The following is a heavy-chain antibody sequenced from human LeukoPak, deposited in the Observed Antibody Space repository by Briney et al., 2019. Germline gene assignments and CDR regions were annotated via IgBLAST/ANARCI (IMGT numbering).Heavy chain of an antibody. Sequence: ASVKVSCKASGYTFTSYGISWVRQAPGQGLEWMGWISAYNGNTNYAQKLQSRVTMTTDTSTSTAYMELRSLRSDDTAVYYCARTTVGQQLVLGGFDPWGQGTLVTVSS. CDR3: ARTTVGQQLVLGGFDP. CDR2: ISAYNGNT. V-gene: IGHV1-18*01. J-gene: IGHJ5*02. CDR1: GYTFTSYG. D-gene: IGHD6-13*01.